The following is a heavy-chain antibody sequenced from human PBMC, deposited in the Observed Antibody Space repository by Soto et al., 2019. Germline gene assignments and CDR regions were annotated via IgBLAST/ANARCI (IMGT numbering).Heavy chain of an antibody. CDR3: ATSVNSAMAFDY. CDR2: INPDGGST. J-gene: IGHJ4*02. CDR1: GYTFTHYY. D-gene: IGHD5-18*01. Sequence: QVQLVQSGAEVKKPGASVKVSCKASGYTFTHYYIHWVRQAPGQGLEWMGIINPDGGSTTYAQKFRAGFTMTRDTSTSTVYMELSSLRSEDSAVYYCATSVNSAMAFDYWGQGTLVTVSS. V-gene: IGHV1-46*01.